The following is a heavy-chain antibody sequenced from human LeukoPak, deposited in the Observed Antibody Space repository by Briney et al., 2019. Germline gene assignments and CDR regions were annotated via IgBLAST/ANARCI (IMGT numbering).Heavy chain of an antibody. D-gene: IGHD6-13*01. J-gene: IGHJ4*02. CDR2: FYYTGLT. V-gene: IGHV4-59*01. CDR3: AKDSSSWYYFDY. Sequence: SETLSLTCTVSGGSMSGYYWSWIRQTPAGGLEWIGYFYYTGLTRSNPSFKSRVTIAGDTSKNQFSLRLTSMTAADTAVYYCAKDSSSWYYFDYWGQGTLVTVSS. CDR1: GGSMSGYY.